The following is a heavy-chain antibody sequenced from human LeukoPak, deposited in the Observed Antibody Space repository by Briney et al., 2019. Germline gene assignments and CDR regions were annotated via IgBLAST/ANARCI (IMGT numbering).Heavy chain of an antibody. V-gene: IGHV3-23*01. CDR1: GFNFSNYA. Sequence: PGGSLRLSCIASGFNFSNYAMSWVRQAPGKGLEWVSGISGSGSSTYYADSVKGRFTISRDNSKNTLYLQMNTLRAEDTAVYYCAKAAVPGSKYYFDYWGQGTPVTVSS. J-gene: IGHJ4*01. D-gene: IGHD3-10*01. CDR3: AKAAVPGSKYYFDY. CDR2: ISGSGSST.